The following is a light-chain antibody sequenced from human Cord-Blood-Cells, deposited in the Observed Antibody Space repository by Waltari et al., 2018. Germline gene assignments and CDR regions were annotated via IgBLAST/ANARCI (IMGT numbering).Light chain of an antibody. V-gene: IGKV3-11*01. CDR2: DAS. CDR3: QQRSNWPPVLYS. Sequence: EIVLIQSPATLSLSPGERATLSCRASQSVSSYLAWYQQKPGQAPRLLIYDASNRATGIPARFSGSGSGTDFTLTISSLEPEDFAVYYCQQRSNWPPVLYSFGQGTKLEIK. J-gene: IGKJ2*03. CDR1: QSVSSY.